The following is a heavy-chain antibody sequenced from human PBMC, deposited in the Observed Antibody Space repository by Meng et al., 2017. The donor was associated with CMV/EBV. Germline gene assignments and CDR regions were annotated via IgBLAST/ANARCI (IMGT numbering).Heavy chain of an antibody. CDR3: ARAVAGTAGDSDY. V-gene: IGHV3-48*03. CDR1: TFTLSNHD. CDR2: ISSSSSTI. D-gene: IGHD6-19*01. J-gene: IGHJ4*02. Sequence: GESLKISCSSSTFTLSNHDMNWVRQAPGKGLEWVSYISSSSSTIYYADSVKGRFTISRDNAKNSLYLQMNSLRAEDTAVYYCARAVAGTAGDSDYWGQGTLVTVSS.